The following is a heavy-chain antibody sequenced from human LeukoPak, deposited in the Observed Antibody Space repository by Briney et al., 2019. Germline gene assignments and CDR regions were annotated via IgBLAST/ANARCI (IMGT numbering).Heavy chain of an antibody. CDR1: GGSFSGYY. CDR3: ARVRGSYARDAFDI. CDR2: INHSGST. D-gene: IGHD1-26*01. Sequence: ASETLSLTCAVYGGSFSGYYWTWIRQPPGKGLEWIGKINHSGSTTYNPSLKSRVTMSVDTSKNQFSLKLSSVTAADTAVYYCARVRGSYARDAFDIWGQGTMVTVSS. J-gene: IGHJ3*02. V-gene: IGHV4-34*01.